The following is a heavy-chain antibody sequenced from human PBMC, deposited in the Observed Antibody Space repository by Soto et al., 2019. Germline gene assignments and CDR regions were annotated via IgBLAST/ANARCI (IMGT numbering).Heavy chain of an antibody. D-gene: IGHD6-19*01. J-gene: IGHJ5*02. V-gene: IGHV4-30-4*01. CDR3: ARDQWHSGGFSGFDP. Sequence: QVQMQESGPGLVEPSQTLSLTCTVSGAPINRGDYFWSWIRQPPGQALEWLGNIFHSGSTYYNPSLKSRLNILVDTSKNQISLRLTSVTVADTAVYFCARDQWHSGGFSGFDPWGQGTLVTVSS. CDR2: IFHSGST. CDR1: GAPINRGDYF.